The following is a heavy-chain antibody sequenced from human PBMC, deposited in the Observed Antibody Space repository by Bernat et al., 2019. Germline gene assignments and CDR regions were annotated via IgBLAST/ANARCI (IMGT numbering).Heavy chain of an antibody. Sequence: QVQLVQSGAEVKKPGASVKVSCKASEYTFTGYYIHWVRQAPGQGLEWMGWINPNNGDTNYAQKFQGRVTMTRDTSITTAYMELSRLRSDDTAMYYCASSLKGGYDSPWGPGTLVTVSS. D-gene: IGHD5-12*01. CDR1: EYTFTGYY. CDR3: ASSLKGGYDSP. V-gene: IGHV1-2*02. CDR2: INPNNGDT. J-gene: IGHJ5*02.